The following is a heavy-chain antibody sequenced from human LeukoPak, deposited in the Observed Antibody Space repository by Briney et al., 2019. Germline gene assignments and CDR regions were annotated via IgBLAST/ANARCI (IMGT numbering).Heavy chain of an antibody. CDR3: ARGGDGYNWDAFDI. CDR1: GGSISSYY. Sequence: SETLSLTCTVSGGSISSYYWSWIRQPPVKGLEWIGYIYYSGSTNYNPSLKSRVTISVDTSKNQFSLKLSSVTAADTAVYYCARGGDGYNWDAFDIWGQGTMVTVSS. CDR2: IYYSGST. J-gene: IGHJ3*02. V-gene: IGHV4-59*01. D-gene: IGHD5-24*01.